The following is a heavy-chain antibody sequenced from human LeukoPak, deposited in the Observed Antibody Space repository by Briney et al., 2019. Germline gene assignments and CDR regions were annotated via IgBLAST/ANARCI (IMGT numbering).Heavy chain of an antibody. D-gene: IGHD4/OR15-4a*01. Sequence: ASVKVSCKASGYTFSDYYVHWVRQAPGQGLEWMGWINPHSGGTNYAQKFQGRVTMIRDTSISTAYMELSTLRSDDTAAYYCARDGYDYAGGSVYWGQGTLVTVSS. V-gene: IGHV1-2*02. CDR3: ARDGYDYAGGSVY. CDR1: GYTFSDYY. J-gene: IGHJ4*02. CDR2: INPHSGGT.